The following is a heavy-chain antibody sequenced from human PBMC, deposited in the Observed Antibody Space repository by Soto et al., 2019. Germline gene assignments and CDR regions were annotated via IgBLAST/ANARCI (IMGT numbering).Heavy chain of an antibody. CDR1: GFTFSSYG. Sequence: QVQLVESGGGVVQPGRSLRLSCAASGFTFSSYGMHWVRQAPGKGLEWVAVISYDGSNKYYADSVKGRFTISRDNSKNTLYLQMNSLRAEDTAVYYCAKDLGWELQTIDYWGQGTLVTVSS. V-gene: IGHV3-30*18. D-gene: IGHD1-26*01. CDR3: AKDLGWELQTIDY. CDR2: ISYDGSNK. J-gene: IGHJ4*02.